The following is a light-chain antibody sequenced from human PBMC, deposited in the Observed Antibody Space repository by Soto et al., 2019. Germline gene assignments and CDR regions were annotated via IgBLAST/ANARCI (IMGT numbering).Light chain of an antibody. V-gene: IGKV4-1*01. Sequence: MLTWSPVCLTVSLSGTATINCRSSQSVLYSSNDKNYLAWYQQKAGEPPRLLINRASTPDSGGPDRCSGSGSGTDFTRTISILQAEDAAVYSCQQYFLTPITFGGGTKVDI. CDR2: RAS. CDR3: QQYFLTPIT. CDR1: QSVLYSSNDKNY. J-gene: IGKJ4*01.